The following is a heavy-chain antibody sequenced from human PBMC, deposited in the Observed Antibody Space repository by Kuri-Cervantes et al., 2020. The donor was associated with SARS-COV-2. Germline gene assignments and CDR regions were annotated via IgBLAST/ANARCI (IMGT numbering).Heavy chain of an antibody. J-gene: IGHJ4*02. CDR1: GGSISSYY. V-gene: IGHV4-59*12. Sequence: SETLSLTCTVSGGSISSYYWSWIRQPPGKGLEWIGYIYYSGSTNYNPSLKSRVTISVDTSKNQFSLKLSSVTAADTAVYYCARTINPGSYYNPHCYFDYWGLGTLVTVSS. CDR3: ARTINPGSYYNPHCYFDY. CDR2: IYYSGST. D-gene: IGHD3-10*01.